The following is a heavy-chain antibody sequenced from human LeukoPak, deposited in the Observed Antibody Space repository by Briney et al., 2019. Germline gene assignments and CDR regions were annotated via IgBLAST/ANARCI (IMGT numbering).Heavy chain of an antibody. CDR3: ARHMDYYDSSGFYFDI. V-gene: IGHV4-59*08. CDR1: GGSISSYY. D-gene: IGHD3-22*01. J-gene: IGHJ3*02. Sequence: PSETLSLTCTVSGGSISSYYWSWIRQPPGKGLEWIVYIYYSGSTNYNPSLKSRVTISVDTSKNQFSLKLSSVTDADTAVYYCARHMDYYDSSGFYFDIWGQGTMVTVSS. CDR2: IYYSGST.